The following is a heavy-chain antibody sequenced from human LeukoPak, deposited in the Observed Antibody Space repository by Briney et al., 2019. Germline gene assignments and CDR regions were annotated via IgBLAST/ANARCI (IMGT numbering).Heavy chain of an antibody. CDR2: ISGSGVST. Sequence: PGGSLRLSCAASGFTFSSYAMSWVRQALGKGLEWVSSISGSGVSTFYADSVKGRFTISRDNSENTLFLRLNSLRAEDTALYYCAKDGPSSGWSRGDFDYWGQGSLVTVSS. J-gene: IGHJ4*02. V-gene: IGHV3-23*01. CDR1: GFTFSSYA. CDR3: AKDGPSSGWSRGDFDY. D-gene: IGHD6-19*01.